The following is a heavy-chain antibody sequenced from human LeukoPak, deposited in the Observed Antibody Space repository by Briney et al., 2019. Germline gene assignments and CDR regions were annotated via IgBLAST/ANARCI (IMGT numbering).Heavy chain of an antibody. CDR3: AKPRYIAVAGTDYYYYMDV. Sequence: GGSLRLSCAASGFTFSSYGMHWVRQAPGKGLEWVAFIRYDGSNKYYADSVKGRFTTSRDNSKNTLYLQMNSLRAEDTAVYYCAKPRYIAVAGTDYYYYMDVWGKGTTVTVSS. CDR1: GFTFSSYG. J-gene: IGHJ6*03. V-gene: IGHV3-30*02. CDR2: IRYDGSNK. D-gene: IGHD6-19*01.